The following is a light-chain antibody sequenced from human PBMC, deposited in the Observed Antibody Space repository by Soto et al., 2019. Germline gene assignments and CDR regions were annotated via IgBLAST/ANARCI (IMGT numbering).Light chain of an antibody. V-gene: IGLV2-8*01. J-gene: IGLJ1*01. Sequence: HSVLTQPPSASVIPGQRVTISCSGSSSNIGSNYVYWYQQHPGKVPKLIMYEVSKRPSGVPDRFSGSKSGNTASLTVSGLQADDEADYYCSSYAATVYVFGTGTKVTVL. CDR2: EVS. CDR3: SSYAATVYV. CDR1: SSNIGSNY.